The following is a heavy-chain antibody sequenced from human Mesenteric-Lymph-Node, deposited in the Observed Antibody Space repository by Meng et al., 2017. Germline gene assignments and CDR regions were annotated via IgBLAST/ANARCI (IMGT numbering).Heavy chain of an antibody. Sequence: ASVTVSCQASGYTFTGYYMHWVRQAPGQGLEWMGWINPNSGGTNYAQKFQGRVTMTRDTSISTAYMELSRLRSDDTAVYYCARALIGSGELYFDYWGQGTLVTVSS. CDR2: INPNSGGT. V-gene: IGHV1-2*02. D-gene: IGHD3-10*01. J-gene: IGHJ4*02. CDR1: GYTFTGYY. CDR3: ARALIGSGELYFDY.